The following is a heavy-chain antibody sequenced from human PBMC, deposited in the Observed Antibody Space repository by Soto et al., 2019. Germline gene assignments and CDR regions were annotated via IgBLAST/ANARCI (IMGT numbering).Heavy chain of an antibody. CDR1: GGSITSRNW. D-gene: IGHD2-2*01. V-gene: IGHV4-4*02. J-gene: IGHJ5*02. CDR3: ATSRVSYAPDL. CDR2: IHHGGSS. Sequence: QVQLQESGPGLVKPSGTLSLTCAVSGGSITSRNWWSWVRQPPGKGLEWIGEIHHGGSSNYNPSLKSRVTISVDKSRNQLSLKVSSVTAADTAVYYCATSRVSYAPDLWGQGSLVTVSS.